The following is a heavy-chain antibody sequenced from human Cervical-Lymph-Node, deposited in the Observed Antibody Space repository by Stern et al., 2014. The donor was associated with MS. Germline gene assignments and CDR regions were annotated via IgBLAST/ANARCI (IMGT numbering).Heavy chain of an antibody. CDR1: GFSFSNFG. J-gene: IGHJ6*02. V-gene: IGHV3-30*03. CDR3: MGVGDAMHV. Sequence: VQLVESGGGVVQPGRSLKLSCAASGFSFSNFGMHWVRQAPGKGLEWVAVMSFVGGNKKYGDSVKGRFSISRDMANNTLFLQMNSLRPEDTAVYYCMGVGDAMHVWGQGTTVIVSS. CDR2: MSFVGGNK.